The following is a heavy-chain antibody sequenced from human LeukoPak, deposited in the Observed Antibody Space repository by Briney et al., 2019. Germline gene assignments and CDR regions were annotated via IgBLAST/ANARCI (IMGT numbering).Heavy chain of an antibody. CDR3: AAGSGWYRFDY. V-gene: IGHV1-58*01. J-gene: IGHJ4*02. CDR2: IVVGSGNT. Sequence: SVRVSCKASGFTFTTSAVQWVRQARGQRLEWIGWIVVGSGNTNYAQKFQERVTITRDMSTSTAYVELSSLRSEDTAVYFCAAGSGWYRFDYWGQGTLVTVSS. D-gene: IGHD6-19*01. CDR1: GFTFTTSA.